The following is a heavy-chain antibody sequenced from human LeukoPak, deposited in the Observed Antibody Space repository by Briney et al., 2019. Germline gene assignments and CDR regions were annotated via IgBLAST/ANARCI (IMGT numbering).Heavy chain of an antibody. D-gene: IGHD3-9*01. CDR1: GDSINNYY. CDR2: VYYSGST. V-gene: IGHV4-59*01. J-gene: IGHJ4*02. Sequence: SETPSLTCSVSGDSINNYYWNWIRQPPGKGLEWIGYVYYSGSTNYSPSLKSRVTISVDTSKNQFSLKLSSVTAADTAVYYCARAGPTGYLVFDYWGQGTLVTVSS. CDR3: ARAGPTGYLVFDY.